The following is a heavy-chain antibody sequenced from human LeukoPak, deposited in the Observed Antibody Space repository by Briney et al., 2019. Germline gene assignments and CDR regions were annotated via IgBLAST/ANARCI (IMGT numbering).Heavy chain of an antibody. CDR3: ARDSDIVVVIGAFDI. CDR2: IYTSGST. V-gene: IGHV4-4*07. D-gene: IGHD2-15*01. CDR1: GGSISSYY. J-gene: IGHJ3*02. Sequence: PSETLSLTCTVSGGSISSYYWSWIRQPAGKGLEYIGRIYTSGSTNYNPSLKSRVTMSVDTSKNQFSLKLSSVTAADTAVYYCARDSDIVVVIGAFDIWGQRTMVTVSS.